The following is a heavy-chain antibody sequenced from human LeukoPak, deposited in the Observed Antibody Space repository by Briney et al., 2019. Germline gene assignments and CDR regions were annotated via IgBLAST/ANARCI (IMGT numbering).Heavy chain of an antibody. V-gene: IGHV1-8*01. Sequence: ASVKVSCTASGYAFTSYDINWVRQATGQGLEWMGWMNPNSCNTGYAQKFQGRVTMTRNTSISTAYMELSSLRSEDTAVYYCARGHKVVVTAIHSNYYYYGMDVWGQGTTVTVSS. CDR1: GYAFTSYD. CDR3: ARGHKVVVTAIHSNYYYYGMDV. D-gene: IGHD2-21*02. J-gene: IGHJ6*02. CDR2: MNPNSCNT.